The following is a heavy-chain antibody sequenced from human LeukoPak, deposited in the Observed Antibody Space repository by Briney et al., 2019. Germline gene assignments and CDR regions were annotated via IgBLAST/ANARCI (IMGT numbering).Heavy chain of an antibody. CDR3: ARGEWELGVYAFDI. CDR2: INPNSGGT. Sequence: ASVKVSCKASGYTFTGYYMHWVRQAPGQGLEWMGCINPNSGGTNYAQKFQGRVTMTRDTSISTAYMELSRLRSDDTAVYYCARGEWELGVYAFDIWGQGTMVTVSS. J-gene: IGHJ3*02. D-gene: IGHD1-26*01. V-gene: IGHV1-2*02. CDR1: GYTFTGYY.